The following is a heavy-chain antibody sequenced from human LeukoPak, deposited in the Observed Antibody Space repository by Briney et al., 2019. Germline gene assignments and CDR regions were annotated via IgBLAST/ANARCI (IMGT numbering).Heavy chain of an antibody. CDR1: GFTFSIHW. Sequence: GGSLRLSCVASGFTFSIHWMTWVRQAPGKGLEWVVTIKPDGNDKFFVDSVKGRFTISRDNAKASLFLQMNSLRAEDTAIYYCTTSDCEYWGQGALVTVSS. CDR2: IKPDGNDK. J-gene: IGHJ4*02. CDR3: TTSDCEY. V-gene: IGHV3-7*03.